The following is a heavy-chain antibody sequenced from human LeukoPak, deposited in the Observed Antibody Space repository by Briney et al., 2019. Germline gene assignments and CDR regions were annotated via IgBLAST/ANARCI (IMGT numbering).Heavy chain of an antibody. D-gene: IGHD5-18*01. CDR2: ISSSSRYI. J-gene: IGHJ4*02. CDR3: ARGEYSYGDYFEY. V-gene: IGHV3-21*01. Sequence: GGSLRLSCAASGFTFSSYNMNWVRQAPGKGLEWVSSISSSSRYIYYADSVKGRFSISRDNAENSLYLQMNNLRAEDTAVYFCARGEYSYGDYFEYWGQGTLVTVSS. CDR1: GFTFSSYN.